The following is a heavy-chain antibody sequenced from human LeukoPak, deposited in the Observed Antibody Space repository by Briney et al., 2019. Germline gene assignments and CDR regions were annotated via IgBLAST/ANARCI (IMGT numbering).Heavy chain of an antibody. CDR1: GFTFSSYW. D-gene: IGHD3-10*01. J-gene: IGHJ6*03. V-gene: IGHV3-74*01. CDR3: ARGIVGFGNPDYCYMDV. CDR2: INSDGSST. Sequence: PGGSLRLSCAASGFTFSSYWMHWVRQAPGKGLVWVSRINSDGSSTSYADSVKGRFTISRDNAKNTLYLQMNSLRAEDTAVYYCARGIVGFGNPDYCYMDVWGKGTTVTISS.